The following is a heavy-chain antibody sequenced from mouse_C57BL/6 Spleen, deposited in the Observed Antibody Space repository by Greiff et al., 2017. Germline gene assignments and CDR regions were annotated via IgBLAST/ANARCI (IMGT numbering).Heavy chain of an antibody. CDR1: GYTFTSYW. CDR2: IYPSDSET. V-gene: IGHV1-61*01. D-gene: IGHD2-4*01. CDR3: ARSGAYYDYDYYAMDY. J-gene: IGHJ4*01. Sequence: VQLQQPGAELVRPGSSVKLSCKASGYTFTSYWMDWVKQRPGQGLEWIGNIYPSDSETHYNQKFKDKATLTVDKSSSTAYMQLSSLTSEDSAVYYCARSGAYYDYDYYAMDYWGQGTSVTVSS.